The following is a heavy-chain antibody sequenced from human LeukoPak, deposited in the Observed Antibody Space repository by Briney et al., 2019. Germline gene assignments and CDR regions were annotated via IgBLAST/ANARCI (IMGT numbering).Heavy chain of an antibody. CDR1: GGTFRSYA. CDR3: AREASAMIVEAYYFDY. D-gene: IGHD3-22*01. V-gene: IGHV1-69*05. CDR2: IIPIFGTA. Sequence: SVKVSCKASGGTFRSYAISWVRQAPGQGLEWMGRIIPIFGTANYAQKFQGRVTITTDESTSTAYMELSSLRSEDTAVYYCAREASAMIVEAYYFDYGGQGTLVTVSS. J-gene: IGHJ4*02.